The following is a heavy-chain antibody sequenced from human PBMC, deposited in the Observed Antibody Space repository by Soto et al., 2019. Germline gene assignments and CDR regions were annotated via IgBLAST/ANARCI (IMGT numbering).Heavy chain of an antibody. J-gene: IGHJ4*02. CDR1: GFTFKHNA. V-gene: IGHV3-30-3*01. Sequence: QVQLVESGGGVVQPGRSLTILCTASGFTFKHNAMHWIRQAPGKGLEWVADISYDGSTRNYADSVKGRFNISRDNSKNTLSLQMSAPKGEDTAMYYCAREGIAESGPNYYDLWGQGTLVAVSS. CDR3: AREGIAESGPNYYDL. CDR2: ISYDGSTR. D-gene: IGHD3-10*01.